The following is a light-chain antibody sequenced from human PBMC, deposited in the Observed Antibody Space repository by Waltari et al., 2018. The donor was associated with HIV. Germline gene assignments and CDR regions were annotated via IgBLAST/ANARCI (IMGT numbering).Light chain of an antibody. CDR1: SSDVGDYNS. CDR3: CSYAGSSTYV. J-gene: IGLJ1*01. Sequence: QSALTQPASVSGSPGQSITFSCIGTSSDVGDYNSVSWYQQLPGKAPRVRIYDVSKWPSGVSNRFSGSKSGNTASLTISGLQADDEADYYCCSYAGSSTYVFGTGTKVTVL. V-gene: IGLV2-23*02. CDR2: DVS.